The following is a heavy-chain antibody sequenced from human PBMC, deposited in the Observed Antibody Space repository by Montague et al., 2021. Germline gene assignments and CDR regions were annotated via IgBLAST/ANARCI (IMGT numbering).Heavy chain of an antibody. J-gene: IGHJ4*02. D-gene: IGHD1-7*01. Sequence: SRRLSCPASGFRFSDYYVDWVRQAPGKGLEWVGRSRNKANSYTTDYAASVKGRFTISRDEPMNLLYLQMNSLKTDDTAVYYCATEGKLPGPDFDHWGQGTLVTVSS. CDR3: ATEGKLPGPDFDH. V-gene: IGHV3-72*01. CDR2: SRNKANSYTT. CDR1: GFRFSDYY.